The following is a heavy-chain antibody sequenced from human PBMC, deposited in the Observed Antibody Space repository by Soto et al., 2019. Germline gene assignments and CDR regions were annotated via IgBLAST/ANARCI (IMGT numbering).Heavy chain of an antibody. CDR2: ISGSGDGT. J-gene: IGHJ4*02. Sequence: PVGSLRLSCAASGFTFSSFALSLVRQAPEKGLEWVSAISGSGDGTDYADSVKGRFTISRDNSKNTLYLQMNSLRAEDTAVYYCAGPGYSSQDYWGQGALVTVSS. V-gene: IGHV3-23*01. D-gene: IGHD5-18*01. CDR3: AGPGYSSQDY. CDR1: GFTFSSFA.